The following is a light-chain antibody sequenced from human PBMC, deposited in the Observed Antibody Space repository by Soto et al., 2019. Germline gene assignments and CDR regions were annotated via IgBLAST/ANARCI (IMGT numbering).Light chain of an antibody. CDR2: DVS. J-gene: IGLJ2*01. CDR3: SSYTLSSTLL. V-gene: IGLV2-14*03. Sequence: QSALTQPASVSGSPGQSITISCTGTSSDVGGYNYVSWYQQHPGKAPKLMINDVSKRPSGVSNRFSGSKSGNTASLTISGLQTEDEADYYCSSYTLSSTLLFGGGTKLTVL. CDR1: SSDVGGYNY.